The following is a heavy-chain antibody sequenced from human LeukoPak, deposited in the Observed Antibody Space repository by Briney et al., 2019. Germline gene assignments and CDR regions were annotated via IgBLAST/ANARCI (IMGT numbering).Heavy chain of an antibody. J-gene: IGHJ3*02. V-gene: IGHV4-59*01. CDR1: GGSISSYY. D-gene: IGHD3-22*01. CDR3: ARDRNYYDSSLDI. Sequence: SETLSLTCTVSGGSISSYYWSWIRQLPGKGLEWIGYIYYSGSTNYNPSLKSRVTISVDTSKNQFSLKLSSVTAADTAVYYCARDRNYYDSSLDIWGQGTMATVSS. CDR2: IYYSGST.